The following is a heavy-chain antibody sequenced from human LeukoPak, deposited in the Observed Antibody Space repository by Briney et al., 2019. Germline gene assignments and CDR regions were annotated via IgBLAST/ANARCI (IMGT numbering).Heavy chain of an antibody. CDR3: ARVRDTMTTVNTGGYYFDY. J-gene: IGHJ4*02. Sequence: GGSLRLSCAASGFTFSDYVMYWVRQAPGKGLEYVSAISTNGGSTYYADSAKGRFTISRDNSKNTLYLQMNSLRAEDTAVYYCARVRDTMTTVNTGGYYFDYWGQGTLVTVSS. CDR2: ISTNGGST. V-gene: IGHV3-64*02. CDR1: GFTFSDYV. D-gene: IGHD4-17*01.